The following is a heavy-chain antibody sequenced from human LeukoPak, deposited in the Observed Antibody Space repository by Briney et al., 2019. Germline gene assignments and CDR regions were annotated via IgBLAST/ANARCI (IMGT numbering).Heavy chain of an antibody. D-gene: IGHD2-2*01. CDR3: ARGIPGGYCSSTSCYDWFDP. V-gene: IGHV4-30-2*01. CDR2: IYHSGST. CDR1: GGSISSGGYS. J-gene: IGHJ5*02. Sequence: SETLSLTCAVSGGSISSGGYSWSWIRQPPGKGLEWIGYIYHSGSTYYNPSLKSRLTISVDRSKNQFSLKLSSVTAADTAVYYCARGIPGGYCSSTSCYDWFDPWGQGTLVTVSS.